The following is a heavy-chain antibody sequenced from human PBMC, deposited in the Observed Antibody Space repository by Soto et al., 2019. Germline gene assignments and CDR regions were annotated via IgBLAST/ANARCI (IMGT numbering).Heavy chain of an antibody. D-gene: IGHD4-17*01. CDR3: ARVLRRLPGDYYCMDV. J-gene: IGHJ6*02. CDR1: GFTFSSYA. Sequence: QVQLVESGGGVVQPGRSLRLSCAASGFTFSSYAMHWVRQAPGKGLEWVAVISYDGSNKYYADSVKGRFTISRDNSKNTLYLQMNSLRAEDTAVYYCARVLRRLPGDYYCMDVWGQGTTVTVSS. V-gene: IGHV3-30-3*01. CDR2: ISYDGSNK.